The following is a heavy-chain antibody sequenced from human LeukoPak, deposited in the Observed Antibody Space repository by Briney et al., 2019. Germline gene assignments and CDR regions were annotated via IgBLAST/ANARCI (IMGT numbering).Heavy chain of an antibody. CDR2: IDYSGST. V-gene: IGHV4-39*01. D-gene: IGHD2-2*03. J-gene: IGHJ4*02. Sequence: SETLSLTCTVSGGSISGTSYYWGWIRQPPGKGLEWIGSIDYSGSTYYNPSLKSRVTLSVDTSKNQFSLKLTSVTVTDTAVYYCARRSVAIVFDYWGQGTLVTVSS. CDR3: ARRSVAIVFDY. CDR1: GGSISGTSYY.